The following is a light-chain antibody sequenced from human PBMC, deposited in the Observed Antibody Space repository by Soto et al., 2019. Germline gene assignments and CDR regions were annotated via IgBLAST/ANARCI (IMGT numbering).Light chain of an antibody. J-gene: IGLJ1*01. CDR3: CSYTRRGTLI. V-gene: IGLV2-14*01. CDR2: DVS. Sequence: QSVLTQPASVPGSPGQSITISCVGTSSDIGDYNYVSWYQQHPGKVPKVIIYDVSNRPSGVSYRFSATKSGNTASLTISGLQAEDEADYYCCSYTRRGTLIFGTGNKVTVL. CDR1: SSDIGDYNY.